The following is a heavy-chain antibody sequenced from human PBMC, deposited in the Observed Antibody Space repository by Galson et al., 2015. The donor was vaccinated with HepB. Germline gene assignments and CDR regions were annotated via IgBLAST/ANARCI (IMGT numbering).Heavy chain of an antibody. Sequence: SCKASGGSFSNYVISWMRQAPGQGLEWMGGIMPIFGTPNYAQKFEGRVTITADKSTSTVHMELNSLRSEDTAVYYCARGRTIAVTWGPFDYWGQGTLVTVSS. D-gene: IGHD6-19*01. CDR3: ARGRTIAVTWGPFDY. V-gene: IGHV1-69*06. CDR1: GGSFSNYV. CDR2: IMPIFGTP. J-gene: IGHJ4*02.